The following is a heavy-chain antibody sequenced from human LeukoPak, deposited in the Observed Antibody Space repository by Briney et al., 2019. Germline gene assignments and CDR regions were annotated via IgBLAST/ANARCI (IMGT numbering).Heavy chain of an antibody. V-gene: IGHV2-5*02. CDR3: AHTLYCSGGSCYYVYNWFDP. CDR2: IYWDDDK. D-gene: IGHD2-15*01. CDR1: GFSLSTSGVG. J-gene: IGHJ5*02. Sequence: KGSGPTLVKPTQTLTLTCTFSGFSLSTSGVGVGWIRQPPGKALEWLALIYWDDDKRYSPSLKSRLTITKDTSKNQAVLTMTNMDPVDTATYYCAHTLYCSGGSCYYVYNWFDPWGQGTLVTVSS.